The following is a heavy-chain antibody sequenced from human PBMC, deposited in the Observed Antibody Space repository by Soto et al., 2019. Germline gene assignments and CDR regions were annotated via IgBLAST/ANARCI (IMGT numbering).Heavy chain of an antibody. CDR1: GGSFSSHY. V-gene: IGHV4-59*08. CDR2: IYYTGST. D-gene: IGHD1-26*01. J-gene: IGHJ4*02. Sequence: SETLSLTCTVSGGSFSSHYWSWIRQPPGKGLEWIGYIYYTGSTTYKSSLKSRVTMSLDASKTHFSLKLSSVTAADTAVYYCARQLVGLGTGGGFDSWGQGTLVTVSS. CDR3: ARQLVGLGTGGGFDS.